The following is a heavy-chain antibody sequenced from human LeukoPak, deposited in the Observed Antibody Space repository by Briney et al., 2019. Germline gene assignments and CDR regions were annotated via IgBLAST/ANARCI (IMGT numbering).Heavy chain of an antibody. J-gene: IGHJ4*02. D-gene: IGHD3-22*01. Sequence: ASVRVSCKASGYTFTSYYMHWVRQAPGQGLEWMGIINPSGGSTNYAQKFQGRVTMTRATSTSTVYMELSSLRSEDTAVYYCARSNNYYESSGYYAKNRRDFDYWGQGTLVTVSS. CDR2: INPSGGST. V-gene: IGHV1-46*01. CDR3: ARSNNYYESSGYYAKNRRDFDY. CDR1: GYTFTSYY.